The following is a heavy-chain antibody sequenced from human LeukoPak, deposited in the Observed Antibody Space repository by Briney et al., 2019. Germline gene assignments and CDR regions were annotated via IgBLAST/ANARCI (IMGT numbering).Heavy chain of an antibody. CDR2: IYYSVRT. D-gene: IGHD3-10*01. J-gene: IGHJ4*02. Sequence: SETLSLTCTVSGGSISSGGYNWNWIRQHPGKGLEWIGSIYYSVRTSYNPSLKSRDTISIDMSKKQFSLKLSAVTAADSAVYYCARDGGYGSGSYYMAYWGRGTLVTVSS. CDR3: ARDGGYGSGSYYMAY. V-gene: IGHV4-31*03. CDR1: GGSISSGGYN.